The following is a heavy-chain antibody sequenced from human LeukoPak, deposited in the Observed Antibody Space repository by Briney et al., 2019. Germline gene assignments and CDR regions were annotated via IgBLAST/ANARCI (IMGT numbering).Heavy chain of an antibody. V-gene: IGHV4-34*01. D-gene: IGHD3-22*01. CDR1: GGSFSDYF. J-gene: IGHJ4*02. CDR3: VTYYYGSSAPKRNY. CDR2: ISHSGST. Sequence: SETPSLTCAVYGGSFSDYFWSWVRQPPGKGLEWIGEISHSGSTTYNPSLRSRVTISGDTSKKQFSLKLSSVTAADTAVYYCVTYYYGSSAPKRNYWGQGILVTVSS.